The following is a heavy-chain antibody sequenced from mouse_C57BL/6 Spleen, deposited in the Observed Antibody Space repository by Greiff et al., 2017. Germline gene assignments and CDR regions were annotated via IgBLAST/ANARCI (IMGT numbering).Heavy chain of an antibody. J-gene: IGHJ3*01. V-gene: IGHV5-6*01. D-gene: IGHD2-5*01. CDR2: ISSGGSYT. Sequence: EVMLVESGGDLVKPGGSLKLSCAASGFTFSSYGMSWVRQTPDKRLEWVATISSGGSYTYYPDSVKGRFTISRDNAKNTLYLQMSSLKSEDTAMYYCARRDSNYVRFAYWGQGTLVTVSA. CDR3: ARRDSNYVRFAY. CDR1: GFTFSSYG.